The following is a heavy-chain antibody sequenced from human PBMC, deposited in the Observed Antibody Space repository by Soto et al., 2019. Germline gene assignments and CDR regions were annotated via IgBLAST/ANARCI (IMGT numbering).Heavy chain of an antibody. D-gene: IGHD2-15*01. CDR2: INHSGSA. Sequence: SVAWAGRSAAFGGYIWNWIRETPGKGLQWIGQINHSGSASYNPSLKSRVTISVHTSTSKFSLELSSVPAADTAVYYCARGRMMSSLYAGGDY. J-gene: IGHJ4*01. CDR3: ARGRMMSSLYAGGDY. V-gene: IGHV4-34*01. CDR1: SAAFGGYI.